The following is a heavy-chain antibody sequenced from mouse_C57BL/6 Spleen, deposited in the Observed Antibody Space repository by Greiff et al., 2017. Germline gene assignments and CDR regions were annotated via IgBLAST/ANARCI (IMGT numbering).Heavy chain of an antibody. CDR3: ARQGYYFDY. CDR1: GFTFSSYT. CDR2: ISGGGGNT. J-gene: IGHJ2*01. Sequence: EVKVEESGGGLVKPGGSLKLSCAASGFTFSSYTMSWVRQTPEKRLEWVATISGGGGNTYYPDSVKGRFTISRDNAKNTLYLQMSSLRSEDTALYYCARQGYYFDYWGQGTTLTVSS. V-gene: IGHV5-9*01.